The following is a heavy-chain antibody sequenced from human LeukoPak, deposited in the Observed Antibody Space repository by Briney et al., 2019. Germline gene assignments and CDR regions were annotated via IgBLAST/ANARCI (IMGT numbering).Heavy chain of an antibody. CDR2: INHSGST. V-gene: IGHV4-34*01. D-gene: IGHD6-13*01. CDR3: ARRGNSWTNWFDP. J-gene: IGHJ5*02. Sequence: PSETLSLTCAVYGGSFSGYYWSWIRQPPGKGLEWIGEINHSGSTNYNPSLKSRVTISVDTSKNQFSLKLSSVTAADTAVYYCARRGNSWTNWFDPWGQGILVTVSS. CDR1: GGSFSGYY.